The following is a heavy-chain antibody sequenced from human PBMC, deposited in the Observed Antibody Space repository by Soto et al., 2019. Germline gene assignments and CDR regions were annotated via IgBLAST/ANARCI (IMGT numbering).Heavy chain of an antibody. J-gene: IGHJ6*02. V-gene: IGHV1-69*12. CDR2: IIPIFGTA. D-gene: IGHD2-15*01. Sequence: QVQLVQSGAEVKKHGSSMKVSCKASGGTFSSYAISWVRQAPGQGLEWMGGIIPIFGTANYAQKFQGRVTITADESTSTAYMELSSLRSEDTAVYYCARDIAVVVAAEHDYYYYGMDVWGQGTTVTVSS. CDR1: GGTFSSYA. CDR3: ARDIAVVVAAEHDYYYYGMDV.